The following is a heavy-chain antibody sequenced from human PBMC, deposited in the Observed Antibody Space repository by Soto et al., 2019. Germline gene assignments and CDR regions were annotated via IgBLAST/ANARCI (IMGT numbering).Heavy chain of an antibody. V-gene: IGHV4-39*01. CDR2: IYYSGST. D-gene: IGHD2-2*01. CDR1: GGSISSSGYY. CDR3: ARQRVPDTIGSAYWLEP. Sequence: SETLSLTCTVSGGSISSSGYYWGWIRQPPGKGLEWIGSIYYSGSTHYNSSLKSRVTISVDTSKNQFSLWLSSVTAADTAVYYCARQRVPDTIGSAYWLEPWGQGTRVTVSS. J-gene: IGHJ5*02.